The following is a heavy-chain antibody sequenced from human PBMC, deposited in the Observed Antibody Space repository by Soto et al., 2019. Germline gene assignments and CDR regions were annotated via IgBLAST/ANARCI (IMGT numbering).Heavy chain of an antibody. V-gene: IGHV3-30-3*01. CDR2: ISYDGSNK. J-gene: IGHJ2*01. Sequence: QVQLVESGGGVVQPGRSLRLSCAASGFTFSSYAMHWVRQAPGKGLERVAVISYDGSNKYYADSVKGRFTISRDNSKNTLYLQRNSLSAEDTAVYYCARDAGYSYGFFWYFDLWGRGTLVTVSS. CDR3: ARDAGYSYGFFWYFDL. D-gene: IGHD5-18*01. CDR1: GFTFSSYA.